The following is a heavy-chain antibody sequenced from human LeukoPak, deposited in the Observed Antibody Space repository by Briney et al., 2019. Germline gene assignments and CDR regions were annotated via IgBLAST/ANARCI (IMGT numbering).Heavy chain of an antibody. CDR3: ARGGYCIGGSCYPPSDAFDS. D-gene: IGHD2-15*01. V-gene: IGHV4-61*02. J-gene: IGHJ3*02. CDR1: GGSISSGSYY. CDR2: IYTSGST. Sequence: PSQTLSLTCTVSGGSISSGSYYWSWIRQPAGKGLEWIGRIYTSGSTNYNTPIKSRVTISEDTSKKQFSLKLSSVTAADTAVYYCARGGYCIGGSCYPPSDAFDSWGQGTMVTVSS.